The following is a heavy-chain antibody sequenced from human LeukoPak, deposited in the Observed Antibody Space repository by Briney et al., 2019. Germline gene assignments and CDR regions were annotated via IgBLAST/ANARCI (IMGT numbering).Heavy chain of an antibody. V-gene: IGHV3-7*05. CDR3: ASTQTLDY. CDR1: GFTFSNYW. CDR2: IKQDGSEK. Sequence: GGSLRLSCAASGFTFSNYWMRWVRQAPGKGLEWVANIKQDGSEKYYADSVKGRFTISRDNAKSSLYLQLNSLRVEDTAVYHCASTQTLDYWGQGTLVTVPS. J-gene: IGHJ4*02.